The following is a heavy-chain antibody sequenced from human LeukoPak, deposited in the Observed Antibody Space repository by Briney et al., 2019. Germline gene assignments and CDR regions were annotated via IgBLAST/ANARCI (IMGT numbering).Heavy chain of an antibody. CDR1: GGSISSSNW. J-gene: IGHJ4*02. CDR3: AGSNVDSSSSDY. V-gene: IGHV4-4*02. CDR2: IYHSGST. Sequence: SETLSLTCAVSGGSISSSNWWSWVRQPPGKGLEWIGEIYHSGSTNYNPSLKSRVTISVDKSKNQFSLKLSSVTAADTAVYYCAGSNVDSSSSDYWGQGTLVTVSS. D-gene: IGHD6-6*01.